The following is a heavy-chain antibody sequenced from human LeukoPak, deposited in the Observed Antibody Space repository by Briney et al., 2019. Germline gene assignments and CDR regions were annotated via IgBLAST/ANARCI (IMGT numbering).Heavy chain of an antibody. CDR3: ARGSAVTTLGYFNY. Sequence: ASVRVSCKASGGTFSSYAISWVRQAPGQGLEWMGGIIPIFGTANYAQKFQGRVTITADESTSTAYMELSSLRAEDTAVYSCARGSAVTTLGYFNYWGQGTLVTVSS. J-gene: IGHJ4*02. V-gene: IGHV1-69*13. CDR1: GGTFSSYA. CDR2: IIPIFGTA. D-gene: IGHD4-17*01.